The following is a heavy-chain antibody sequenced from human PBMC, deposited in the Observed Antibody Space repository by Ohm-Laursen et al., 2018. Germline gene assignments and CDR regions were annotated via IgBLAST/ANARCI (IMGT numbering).Heavy chain of an antibody. CDR3: ATKVDGGSYASFDI. Sequence: SLRLSCAASGFTFSSYEMNWVRQAPGKGLEWVSYISSSGSTIYYADSVRGRFTISRDNAKNTLYLQMNSLRDEDTAVYYCATKVDGGSYASFDIWGQGTMVTVSS. D-gene: IGHD1-26*01. J-gene: IGHJ3*02. CDR1: GFTFSSYE. CDR2: ISSSGSTI. V-gene: IGHV3-48*03.